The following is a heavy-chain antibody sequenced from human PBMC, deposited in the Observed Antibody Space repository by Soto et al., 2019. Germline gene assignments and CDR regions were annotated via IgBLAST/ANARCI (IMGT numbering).Heavy chain of an antibody. Sequence: RGAKNSKSLCSAHHEQEKGLEWMGGIIPIFGTANYAQKFQGRVTITADESTSTAYMELSSLRSEDTAVYYCARDRDYYDSSRTTPYGMAFWGQGTTVT. CDR1: RGAKNSKS. CDR2: IIPIFGTA. D-gene: IGHD3-22*01. CDR3: ARDRDYYDSSRTTPYGMAF. J-gene: IGHJ6*02. V-gene: IGHV1-69*01.